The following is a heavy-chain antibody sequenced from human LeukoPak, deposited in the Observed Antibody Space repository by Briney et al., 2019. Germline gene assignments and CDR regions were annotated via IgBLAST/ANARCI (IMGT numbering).Heavy chain of an antibody. V-gene: IGHV1-46*01. Sequence: ASVKVSCKASGYTFTSYYMHWVRQAPGQGLEWMGIINPSGGSTSYAQKFQGRVTMTRDTSTSTVYMELSSLRSEDTAVYYCASSHGATYGSGAFDIWGQGTMVTVSS. CDR3: ASSHGATYGSGAFDI. CDR1: GYTFTSYY. CDR2: INPSGGST. J-gene: IGHJ3*02. D-gene: IGHD1-26*01.